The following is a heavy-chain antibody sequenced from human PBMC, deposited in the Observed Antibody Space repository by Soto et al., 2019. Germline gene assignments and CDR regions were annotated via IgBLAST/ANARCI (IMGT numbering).Heavy chain of an antibody. D-gene: IGHD6-19*01. Sequence: SETLSLTCFVSGYSITAGGYYWSWIRHHPGKGLEWIGSFYSSGSIIYNPPLRSRVSISGDTSSNQFSMSLTSVTAADTARYYCARMYSSGSGWFHPWGQGTLVTVSS. CDR3: ARMYSSGSGWFHP. CDR1: GYSITAGGYY. V-gene: IGHV4-31*03. J-gene: IGHJ5*02. CDR2: FYSSGSI.